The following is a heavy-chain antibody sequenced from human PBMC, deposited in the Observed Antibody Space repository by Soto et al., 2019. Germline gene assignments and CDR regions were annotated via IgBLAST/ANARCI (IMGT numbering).Heavy chain of an antibody. CDR3: AKESLRGSCFDY. D-gene: IGHD2-15*01. V-gene: IGHV3-23*01. CDR1: GFTFSSYA. J-gene: IGHJ4*02. CDR2: ISGSGGST. Sequence: PGGSLRLSCAASGFTFSSYAMSWVRQAPGKGLGWVSAISGSGGSTYYADSVKGRFTISRDNSKNTLYLQMNSLRAEDTAVYYYAKESLRGSCFDYWGQGTLVTVSS.